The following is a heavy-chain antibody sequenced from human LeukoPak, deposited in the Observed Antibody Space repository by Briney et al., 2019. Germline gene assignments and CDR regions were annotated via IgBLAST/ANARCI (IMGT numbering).Heavy chain of an antibody. J-gene: IGHJ5*01. D-gene: IGHD6-19*01. CDR1: GFTFSTYG. Sequence: GRSLRLSCAASGFTFSTYGMHWVRQAPGKGLEWVAVIWFDGSNKYYADSVKGRATISRDNSKNTLYLQMNSLIAEDTAVYFCTRAGYSSGFDSWGQGTLVTVSS. V-gene: IGHV3-33*01. CDR2: IWFDGSNK. CDR3: TRAGYSSGFDS.